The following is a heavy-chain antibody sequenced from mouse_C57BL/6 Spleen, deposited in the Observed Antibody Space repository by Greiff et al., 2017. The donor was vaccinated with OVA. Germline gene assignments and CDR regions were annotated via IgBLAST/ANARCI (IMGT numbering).Heavy chain of an antibody. CDR3: ARKATGSTSWFAY. D-gene: IGHD1-1*01. CDR1: GYTFTSYW. J-gene: IGHJ3*01. V-gene: IGHV1-55*01. CDR2: IYPGSGST. Sequence: QVHVKQPGAELVKPGASVKMSCKASGYTFTSYWITWVKQRPGQGLEWIGDIYPGSGSTNYNEKFKSKATLTVDTSSSTAYMQLSSLTSEDSAVYYCARKATGSTSWFAYWGQGTLVTVSA.